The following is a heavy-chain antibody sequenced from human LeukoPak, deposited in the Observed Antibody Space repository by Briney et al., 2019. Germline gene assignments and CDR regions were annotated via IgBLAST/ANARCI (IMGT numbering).Heavy chain of an antibody. V-gene: IGHV1-2*02. CDR2: IDPNSGGT. D-gene: IGHD5-12*01. J-gene: IGHJ4*02. Sequence: ASVKVSCKASGYTFTSYYMHWVRQAPGQGLEWMGWIDPNSGGTNYAQKFQGRVTMTRDTSISTAYMELSRLRSDDTAVYYCARDTDSGYDSGYDYWGQGTLVTVSS. CDR3: ARDTDSGYDSGYDY. CDR1: GYTFTSYY.